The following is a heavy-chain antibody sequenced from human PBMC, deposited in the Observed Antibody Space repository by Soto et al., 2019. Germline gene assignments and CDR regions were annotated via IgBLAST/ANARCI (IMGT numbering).Heavy chain of an antibody. D-gene: IGHD6-13*01. CDR2: IYWDDDK. J-gene: IGHJ4*02. V-gene: IGHV2-5*02. Sequence: QITLTESGPTLVKPTQTLTLTCTFSWFSFPTAAVGVGCIRQPPGEALEWLTLIYWDDDKRYSPFLKSRLTITKDTSANQVVLTMTDMDRADTATYYCARLSWAASGTRYYFDYWGQGTLVTVSS. CDR3: ARLSWAASGTRYYFDY. CDR1: WFSFPTAAVG.